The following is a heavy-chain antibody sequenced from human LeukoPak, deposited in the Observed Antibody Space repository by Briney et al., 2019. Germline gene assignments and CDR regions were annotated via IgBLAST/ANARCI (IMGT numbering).Heavy chain of an antibody. Sequence: PGGSLSLSCAASGFTFSRYAFHWVRQAPGKGLEYGSSISTTGGSTDYANSVKGRLSISRDNTKSALFLQLGSLSAEEVAVYYCAVAYGGYDWEGAVDYWGQGTLVTVSS. V-gene: IGHV3-64*01. CDR2: ISTTGGST. CDR1: GFTFSRYA. D-gene: IGHD5-12*01. CDR3: AVAYGGYDWEGAVDY. J-gene: IGHJ4*02.